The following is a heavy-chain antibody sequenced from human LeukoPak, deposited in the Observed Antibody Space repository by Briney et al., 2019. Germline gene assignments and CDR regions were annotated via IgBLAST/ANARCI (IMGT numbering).Heavy chain of an antibody. CDR1: GYSFTNYW. Sequence: GESLKISCKGSGYSFTNYWIGWVRQMPGKGLEWMGVIYPGDSDTRYSPSFQGQVTISADKSISTAHLQWSSLKASDIAMYYCARASGIVVVPSAYGGYFDYWGQGTLVTVSS. CDR3: ARASGIVVVPSAYGGYFDY. D-gene: IGHD2-2*01. J-gene: IGHJ4*02. V-gene: IGHV5-51*01. CDR2: IYPGDSDT.